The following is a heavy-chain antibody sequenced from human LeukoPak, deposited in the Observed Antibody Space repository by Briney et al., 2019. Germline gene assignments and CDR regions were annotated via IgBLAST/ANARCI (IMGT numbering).Heavy chain of an antibody. Sequence: PGGPLRLSCAPSGFTFSSFSMKWVRQAPGKGLEWVSSISSSSSYIYYADSVKGRFTISRVNAKNSLCLQMNSLRAEDTAVYYCASLRDWSDFGDAFDIWGQGTMVTVSS. D-gene: IGHD3-9*01. CDR3: ASLRDWSDFGDAFDI. CDR2: ISSSSSYI. J-gene: IGHJ3*02. CDR1: GFTFSSFS. V-gene: IGHV3-21*01.